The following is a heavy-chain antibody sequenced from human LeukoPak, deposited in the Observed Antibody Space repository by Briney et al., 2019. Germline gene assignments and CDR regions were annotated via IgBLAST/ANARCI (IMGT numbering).Heavy chain of an antibody. CDR3: ARTTVAPGSYDAFDI. CDR1: GFTFSSYA. J-gene: IGHJ3*02. D-gene: IGHD4-23*01. CDR2: ISGSGGST. Sequence: GGSLRLSCAASGFTFSSYAMSWVRQAPGKGLEWVSAISGSGGSTYYADSVKGQFIISRDNSKNTLYLQINSLTVEDTAVYYCARTTVAPGSYDAFDIWGQGTMVTVSS. V-gene: IGHV3-23*01.